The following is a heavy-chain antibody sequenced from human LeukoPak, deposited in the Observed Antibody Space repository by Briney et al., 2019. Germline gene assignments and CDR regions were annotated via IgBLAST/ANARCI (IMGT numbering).Heavy chain of an antibody. J-gene: IGHJ4*02. CDR2: IKQDGSAK. D-gene: IGHD1-26*01. V-gene: IGHV3-7*01. CDR1: GFTFSSYW. Sequence: GALSLSCAASGFTFSSYWMGWVRQAPGKGLEWVANIKQDGSAKYYVDSVKGRFTISRDNAKNSLYLQMSSLRAEDTAVYYCARDQSGSYSYWGQGILVTVSS. CDR3: ARDQSGSYSY.